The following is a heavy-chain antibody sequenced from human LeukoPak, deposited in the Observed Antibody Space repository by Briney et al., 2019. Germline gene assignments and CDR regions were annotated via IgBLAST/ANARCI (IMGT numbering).Heavy chain of an antibody. J-gene: IGHJ4*02. CDR2: ISGSGVST. CDR3: AKEQRDWNYGVFDY. Sequence: GGILRLSCAASGFTFSSYGMSWVRQAPGKGLEWVSAISGSGVSTYYADSVKGRFTISRDNSKNMLYLQMNSLRAEDTAEYYCAKEQRDWNYGVFDYWGQGTQVTVSS. CDR1: GFTFSSYG. D-gene: IGHD1-7*01. V-gene: IGHV3-23*01.